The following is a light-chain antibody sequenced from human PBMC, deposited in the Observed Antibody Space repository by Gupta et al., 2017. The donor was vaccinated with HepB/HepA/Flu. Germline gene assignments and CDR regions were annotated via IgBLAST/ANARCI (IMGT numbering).Light chain of an antibody. J-gene: IGKJ3*01. CDR2: AAS. CDR1: QGISKY. Sequence: DIQMTQSPSSLSSSAGDRVTLPCRASQGISKYLAWFPPKPGKAPKSLIYAASSLQSGVPSKFSGSGSGADFTLTISSLQPEDFATYYGQQYHRYPPLFTFGPGTKVDIK. CDR3: QQYHRYPPLFT. V-gene: IGKV1-16*02.